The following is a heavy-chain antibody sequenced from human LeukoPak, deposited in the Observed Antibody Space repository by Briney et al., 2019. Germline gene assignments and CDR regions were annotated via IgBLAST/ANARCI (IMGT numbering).Heavy chain of an antibody. CDR2: IIPILGIA. CDR1: GGTFSSYA. Sequence: ASVKVSCNASGGTFSSYAISWVRQAPGQGLEWMGRIIPILGIANYAQKFQGRVTITADKSTSTAYMELSSLRSEDTAVYYCARDRDIVATISSLDYWGQGTLVTVSS. J-gene: IGHJ4*02. CDR3: ARDRDIVATISSLDY. V-gene: IGHV1-69*04. D-gene: IGHD5-12*01.